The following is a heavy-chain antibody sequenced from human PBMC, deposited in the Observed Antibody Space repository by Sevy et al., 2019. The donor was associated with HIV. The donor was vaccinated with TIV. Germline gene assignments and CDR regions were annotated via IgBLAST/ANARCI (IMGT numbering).Heavy chain of an antibody. Sequence: GGSLRLSCAASGFTFSSYAMHWVRQAPGKGLEWVAVISYDGSNKYYADSVKGRFTISRNNSKNPLYLQMNSLRAEDTAVYYCARETWYYFDYWGQGTLVTVSS. CDR3: ARETWYYFDY. CDR2: ISYDGSNK. CDR1: GFTFSSYA. D-gene: IGHD2-8*02. V-gene: IGHV3-30-3*01. J-gene: IGHJ4*02.